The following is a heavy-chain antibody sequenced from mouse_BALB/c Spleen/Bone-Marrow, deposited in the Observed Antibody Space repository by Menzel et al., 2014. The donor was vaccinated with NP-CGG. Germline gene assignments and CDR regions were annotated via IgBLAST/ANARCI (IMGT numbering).Heavy chain of an antibody. D-gene: IGHD2-1*01. CDR3: ARGAYGNYFAWFAY. CDR2: TRNKANGYTT. Sequence: EVKLVESGGGLVQPGGSLRLSCATSGFTFTDYYMSWVRQPPGKALEWLGFTRNKANGYTTEYSASVKGRFTISRDNSQSILYLQMNTLRAEDSATYYCARGAYGNYFAWFAYWGQGTLVTVSA. V-gene: IGHV7-3*02. J-gene: IGHJ3*01. CDR1: GFTFTDYY.